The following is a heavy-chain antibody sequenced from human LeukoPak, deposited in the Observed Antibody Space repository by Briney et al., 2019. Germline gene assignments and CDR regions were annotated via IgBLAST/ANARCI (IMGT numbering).Heavy chain of an antibody. D-gene: IGHD3-22*01. CDR1: GYSSTNYG. J-gene: IGHJ4*02. CDR3: ARDGGYDSSGYYPPSSV. Sequence: ASVKVSCKASGYSSTNYGISWARQAPGQGLEWMGWIHIYRGNTNYAQKFQGRVTMTTDTSTSTAYMELRSLRSDDTAVYYCARDGGYDSSGYYPPSSVWGQGTLVTVSS. V-gene: IGHV1-18*01. CDR2: IHIYRGNT.